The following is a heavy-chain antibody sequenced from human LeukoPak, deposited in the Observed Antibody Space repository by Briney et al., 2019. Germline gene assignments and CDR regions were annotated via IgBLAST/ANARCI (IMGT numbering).Heavy chain of an antibody. CDR1: GFTFSSYE. D-gene: IGHD2-15*01. CDR2: ISSSGSTI. CDR3: ARDPGIYCSGGSCCLHAFDI. Sequence: QSGGSLRLSCAASGFTFSSYEMNWVRQAPGKGLEWVSYISSSGSTIYYADSVKGRFTISRDNAKNSLYLQMNSLRAEDTAVYYCARDPGIYCSGGSCCLHAFDIWGQGTMVTVSS. J-gene: IGHJ3*02. V-gene: IGHV3-48*03.